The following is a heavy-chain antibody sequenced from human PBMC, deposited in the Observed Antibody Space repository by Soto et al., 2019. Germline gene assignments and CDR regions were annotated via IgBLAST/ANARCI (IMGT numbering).Heavy chain of an antibody. CDR1: SGSISSSNW. CDR3: ARVLLYTSDILLVPAAIGFDY. CDR2: IYHSGST. D-gene: IGHD2-2*02. Sequence: PSETLSLTCAVSSGSISSSNWWSWVRQPPGKGLEWIGEIYHSGSTNYNPSLKSRVTISVDKSKNQFSLKLSSVTAADTAVYYCARVLLYTSDILLVPAAIGFDYWGQGTLVTVSS. V-gene: IGHV4-4*02. J-gene: IGHJ4*02.